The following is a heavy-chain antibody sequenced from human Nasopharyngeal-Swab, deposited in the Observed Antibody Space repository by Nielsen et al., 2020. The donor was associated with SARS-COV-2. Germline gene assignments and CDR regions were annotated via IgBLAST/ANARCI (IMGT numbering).Heavy chain of an antibody. D-gene: IGHD1-1*01. J-gene: IGHJ4*02. Sequence: GESLKISCAASGFTLSSYWMSWVRQAPGKGLEWVANIKQDGSEKYYVDSVKGRFIISRDNAKNSLYLQMNSLRAEDTAVYYCARDGTGTTLNFDYWGQGTLVTVSS. CDR2: IKQDGSEK. CDR1: GFTLSSYW. CDR3: ARDGTGTTLNFDY. V-gene: IGHV3-7*01.